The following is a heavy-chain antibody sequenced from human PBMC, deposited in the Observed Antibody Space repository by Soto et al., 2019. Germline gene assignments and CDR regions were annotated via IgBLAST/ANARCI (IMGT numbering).Heavy chain of an antibody. V-gene: IGHV4-59*01. CDR3: ARDFGPXYYDFWSGSYYYYGMDV. D-gene: IGHD3-3*01. CDR2: IYYSGST. J-gene: IGHJ6*02. Sequence: SETLSLTCTVSGGSISGYYWSWIRQPPGKGLEWIGYIYYSGSTNYNPSLKSRVTISVDTSKNPFSLKLSSVTAADTAVYYCARDFGPXYYDFWSGSYYYYGMDVWGQGTTVTVSS. CDR1: GGSISGYY.